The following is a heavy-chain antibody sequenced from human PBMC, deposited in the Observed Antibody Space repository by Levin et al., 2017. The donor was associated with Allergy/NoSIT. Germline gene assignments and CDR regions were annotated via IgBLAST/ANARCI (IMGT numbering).Heavy chain of an antibody. D-gene: IGHD3-9*01. V-gene: IGHV3-49*03. Sequence: GGSLRLSCTTSGFTFGDFAVIWFRQAPGKGLECVGLIRKKAYGGTTEYAASVKGRFTISRDDSKSIAYLHMNSLKTEDTAVYYCSSVVRYFDPPGYWGQGTLVTVSS. J-gene: IGHJ4*02. CDR3: SSVVRYFDPPGY. CDR1: GFTFGDFA. CDR2: IRKKAYGGTT.